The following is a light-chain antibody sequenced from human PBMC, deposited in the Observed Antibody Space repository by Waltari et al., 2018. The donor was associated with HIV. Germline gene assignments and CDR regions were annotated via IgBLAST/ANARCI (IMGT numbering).Light chain of an antibody. Sequence: DIQMTQSPSTLSASVGDRVTITCRASQSISSWLAWYQQKPGKASKLLIYKASSLESGVPSMFSGSGSETEFALTISSLQPDDFATYYCQQYNSYWTFGQGTKVEIK. V-gene: IGKV1-5*03. CDR3: QQYNSYWT. J-gene: IGKJ1*01. CDR1: QSISSW. CDR2: KAS.